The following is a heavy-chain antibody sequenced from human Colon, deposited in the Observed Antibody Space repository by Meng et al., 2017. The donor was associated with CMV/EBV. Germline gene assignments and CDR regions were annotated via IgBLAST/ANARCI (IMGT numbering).Heavy chain of an antibody. Sequence: QVQMVQSGAEVKKPAASVTISYTASGYSFTAYYIHWVRQAPGQGLEWMGVSHPTGGSRNYAQKFQGRVTMTRDTSTATEYMELSSLGFDDTAVYFCARALGDSYGRGFLDYWGQGTLVTVSS. D-gene: IGHD5-18*01. V-gene: IGHV1-46*01. CDR3: ARALGDSYGRGFLDY. CDR1: GYSFTAYY. J-gene: IGHJ4*02. CDR2: SHPTGGSR.